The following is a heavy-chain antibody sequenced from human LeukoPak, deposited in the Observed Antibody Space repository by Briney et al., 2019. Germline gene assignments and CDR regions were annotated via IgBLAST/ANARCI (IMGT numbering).Heavy chain of an antibody. CDR3: ARGSSSWAGYFDY. V-gene: IGHV4-59*01. J-gene: IGHJ4*02. CDR2: IYYSGNT. D-gene: IGHD6-13*01. Sequence: SETLSLTCTVSGGSINSYFWSWIRQPPGKGLERIGYIYYSGNTNYNPSLKSRVTISVDTSKNQFSLKLDSVTAADSAVYYCARGSSSWAGYFDYWGQGTLVTVSS. CDR1: GGSINSYF.